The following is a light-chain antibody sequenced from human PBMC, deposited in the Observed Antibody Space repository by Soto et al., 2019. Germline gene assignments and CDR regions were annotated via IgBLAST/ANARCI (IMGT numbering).Light chain of an antibody. V-gene: IGKV3-15*01. CDR2: GAW. Sequence: EIVMTQSPATLSVSPGERATLSCRASQSVGSNLAWYQQKPGQAPRLLIFGAWNRATDIPARFSGSGSGTESTLTISSLQSEDYAVYYCQQYNDWRTFGQGTKLEIK. CDR1: QSVGSN. J-gene: IGKJ2*01. CDR3: QQYNDWRT.